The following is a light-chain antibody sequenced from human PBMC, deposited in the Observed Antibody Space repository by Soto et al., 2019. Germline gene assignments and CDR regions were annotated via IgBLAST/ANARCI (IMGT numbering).Light chain of an antibody. CDR2: EGF. CDR1: SSDVGGSGL. CDR3: CSYAGRSTWDVV. J-gene: IGLJ2*01. V-gene: IGLV2-23*01. Sequence: QSALTQPASVSGSPAQSITISCTGSSSDVGGSGLVSWYQFHPGKAPKLLIFEGFKRPSGVSNRFSGSKSGSTASLTISGPQTEDEADYYCCSYAGRSTWDVVFGGGTKVTVL.